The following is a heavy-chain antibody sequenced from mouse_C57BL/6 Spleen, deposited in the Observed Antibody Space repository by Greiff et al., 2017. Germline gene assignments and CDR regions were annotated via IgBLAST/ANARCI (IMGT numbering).Heavy chain of an antibody. CDR1: GYTFTSYW. D-gene: IGHD2-3*01. Sequence: QVHVKQPGAELVRPGSSVKLSCKASGYTFTSYWMHWVKQRPIQGLEWIGNIDPSDSETHYNQKFKDKATLTVDKSSSTAYMQLSSLTSEDSAVYYCARRRDGYPYWYFDVWGTGTTVTVSS. V-gene: IGHV1-52*01. J-gene: IGHJ1*03. CDR2: IDPSDSET. CDR3: ARRRDGYPYWYFDV.